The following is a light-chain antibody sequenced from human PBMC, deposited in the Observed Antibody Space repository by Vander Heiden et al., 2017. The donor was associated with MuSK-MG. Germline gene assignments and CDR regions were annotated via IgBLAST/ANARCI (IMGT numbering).Light chain of an antibody. CDR2: EAS. Sequence: EIVLTQSPATLSLSPGERATLSCRATQSVDGYLAWDQQKPGQAPRLRIYEASNRATGIKDRFSGSGSGTDFSLTISSIESDDFEVYDGQHRSTFGGGTKVEIK. V-gene: IGKV3-11*01. CDR1: QSVDGY. J-gene: IGKJ4*01. CDR3: QHRST.